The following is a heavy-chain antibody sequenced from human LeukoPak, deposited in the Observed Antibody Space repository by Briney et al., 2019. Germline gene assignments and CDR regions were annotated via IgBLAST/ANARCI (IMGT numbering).Heavy chain of an antibody. J-gene: IGHJ3*02. CDR2: ISSSSSYI. CDR1: GFTFSSYS. CDR3: ARDGYSDWLSQNDAFDI. Sequence: GGSLRLSCAASGFTFSSYSMNWVRQAPGKGLEWVSSISSSSSYIYYADSVKGRFTISRDNAKNSLYLQMNSLRAEDTAVYYCARDGYSDWLSQNDAFDIWGQGTMVTVSS. V-gene: IGHV3-21*01. D-gene: IGHD3-9*01.